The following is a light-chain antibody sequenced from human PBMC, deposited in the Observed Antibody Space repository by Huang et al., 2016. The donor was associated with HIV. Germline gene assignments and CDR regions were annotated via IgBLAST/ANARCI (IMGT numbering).Light chain of an antibody. CDR2: GAS. CDR1: QSVSSN. J-gene: IGKJ5*01. V-gene: IGKV3-15*01. CDR3: QQYTNWPRT. Sequence: EIVMTQSPATLSVSPGERATLSCRASQSVSSNLAWYQQKPGQAPRLLIYGASTRATGIPARFSGSGSGTEFTLTISSLQSEEFAVYYCQQYTNWPRTFGQGTRLEIK.